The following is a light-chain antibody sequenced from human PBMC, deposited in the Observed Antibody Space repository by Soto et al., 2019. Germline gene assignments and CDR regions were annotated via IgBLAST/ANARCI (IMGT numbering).Light chain of an antibody. CDR3: SSYTSSTTLDV. CDR2: DVN. CDR1: SSDVGAYNY. V-gene: IGLV2-14*03. Sequence: QSALTQPASVSGSPGQSISISCTGTSSDVGAYNYVSWYQQYPGKGPKLIIYDVNNRPSGVSNRFSGSKSGNTASLTISGLQADDEADYYCSSYTSSTTLDVFGTGTKLTVL. J-gene: IGLJ1*01.